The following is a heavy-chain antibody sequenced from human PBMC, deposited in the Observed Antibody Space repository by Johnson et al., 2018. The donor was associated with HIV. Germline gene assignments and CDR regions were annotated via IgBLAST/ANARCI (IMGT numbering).Heavy chain of an antibody. CDR2: IRYDGCNK. D-gene: IGHD3-3*01. Sequence: QVQLVESGGGVVQPGGSLRLSCPASGFTFSSYGMLWVRQAPGKGMEWVVFIRYDGCNKYYADSVKGRLTIFRDNSKNMRYLQMNSLIAEDTAVYYCAKDYFGITIFPYAFDIWGQGTMVTVSS. J-gene: IGHJ3*02. V-gene: IGHV3-30*02. CDR1: GFTFSSYG. CDR3: AKDYFGITIFPYAFDI.